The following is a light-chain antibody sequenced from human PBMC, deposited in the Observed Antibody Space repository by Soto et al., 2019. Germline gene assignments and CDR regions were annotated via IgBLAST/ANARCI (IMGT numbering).Light chain of an antibody. Sequence: QSVLPQPPSVSAAPGQKVTISCSGSSSNIGNNYVSWYQQLPGTAPKLLIYDNNKRPSGIPDRFSGSKSGTSATLGITGLQTGDEADYYCGTWDSSLSALVVFGGGTKLTVL. J-gene: IGLJ2*01. CDR3: GTWDSSLSALVV. CDR1: SSNIGNNY. V-gene: IGLV1-51*01. CDR2: DNN.